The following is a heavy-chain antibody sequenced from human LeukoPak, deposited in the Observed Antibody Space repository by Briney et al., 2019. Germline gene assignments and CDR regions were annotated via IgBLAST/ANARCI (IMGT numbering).Heavy chain of an antibody. J-gene: IGHJ1*01. CDR3: AKDLFRGTPTAYFQH. Sequence: PGGSLRLSCAASGFTFDDYAMHWVRQAPGKGLEWVSGINWNSGNIGYADSVKGRFTISRDNSKNTLYLQMNSLRAEDTAVYYCAKDLFRGTPTAYFQHWGQGTLVTVSS. D-gene: IGHD3-10*01. CDR1: GFTFDDYA. CDR2: INWNSGNI. V-gene: IGHV3-9*01.